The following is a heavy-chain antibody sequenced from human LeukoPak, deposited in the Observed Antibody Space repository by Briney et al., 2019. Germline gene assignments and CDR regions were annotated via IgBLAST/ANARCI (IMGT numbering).Heavy chain of an antibody. Sequence: SETLSLTCTVSGGSISSSSYYWGWIRQPPGKGLEWIGSIYYSGSTYYNPSLKSRVTISVDTSKNQFSLKLSSVTAADTAVYYCARRVAAAAAGPGYFDYWGQGTLVTVSS. CDR2: IYYSGST. CDR3: ARRVAAAAAGPGYFDY. J-gene: IGHJ4*02. V-gene: IGHV4-39*01. D-gene: IGHD6-13*01. CDR1: GGSISSSSYY.